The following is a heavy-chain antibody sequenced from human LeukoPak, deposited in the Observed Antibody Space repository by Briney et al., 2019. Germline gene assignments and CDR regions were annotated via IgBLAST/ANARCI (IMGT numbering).Heavy chain of an antibody. Sequence: TASETLSLTCTVSGGSIVTYYWSWIRQPAGKGLEWIGRIYDSGSTQYNPSLKSRVTMSVDRSRNQFSLKLSSVTAADTALYFCARDIRNSGSYYSDYWGRGTLVTVSS. D-gene: IGHD3-10*01. J-gene: IGHJ4*02. CDR3: ARDIRNSGSYYSDY. V-gene: IGHV4-4*07. CDR1: GGSIVTYY. CDR2: IYDSGST.